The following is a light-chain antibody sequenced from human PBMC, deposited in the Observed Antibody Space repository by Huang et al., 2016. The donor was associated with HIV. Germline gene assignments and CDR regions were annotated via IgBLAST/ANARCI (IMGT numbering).Light chain of an antibody. V-gene: IGKV3D-7*01. Sequence: ETVMTQSPATLSLSPGERATLSCRASQTVSSTTLSWYQQKPGQAPRHLSHGTSTRATDIPARFSSGGSGTDFTLTISSLQPEDFAVYYCHQDCYLPPAFGGGTRVEIK. CDR1: QTVSSTT. CDR3: HQDCYLPPA. CDR2: GTS. J-gene: IGKJ4*01.